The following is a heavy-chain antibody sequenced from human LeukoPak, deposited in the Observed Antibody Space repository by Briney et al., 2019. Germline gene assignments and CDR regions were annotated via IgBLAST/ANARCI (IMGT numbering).Heavy chain of an antibody. CDR2: TYYRSKWYN. D-gene: IGHD6-19*01. J-gene: IGHJ4*02. CDR3: ARAPEYSSGWCGMYYFDY. CDR1: GDSVSSNSAA. V-gene: IGHV6-1*01. Sequence: SQTLSLTCAISGDSVSSNSAAWNWIRQSPSRGLEWLGRTYYRSKWYNDYAVSVKSRITINPDTSKNQFSLQLNSVTPEDTAVYYCARAPEYSSGWCGMYYFDYWGQGTLVTVSS.